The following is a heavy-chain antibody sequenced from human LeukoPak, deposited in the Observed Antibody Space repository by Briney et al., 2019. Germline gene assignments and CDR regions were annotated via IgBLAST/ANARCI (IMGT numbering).Heavy chain of an antibody. CDR2: ISGSGGST. J-gene: IGHJ4*02. CDR3: AKAWGSNGWFDY. CDR1: GFTFSSYA. Sequence: PGASLRLSCAASGFTFSSYAMSWVRQAPGKGLEWVSSISGSGGSTYYADSVKGRFTISRGNSKSTLYLQMNSLRAEDTAVYYCAKAWGSNGWFDYWGQGTLVTVSS. D-gene: IGHD6-19*01. V-gene: IGHV3-23*01.